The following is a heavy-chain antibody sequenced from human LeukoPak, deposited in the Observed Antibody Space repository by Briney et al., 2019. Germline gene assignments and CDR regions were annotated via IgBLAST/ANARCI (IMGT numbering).Heavy chain of an antibody. V-gene: IGHV3-23*01. D-gene: IGHD6-13*01. CDR1: GFTFSSYA. Sequence: GGSLRLSCAASGFTFSSYAMSWVRQAPGKGLEWVSAISGSGGSTYYADSVKGRFTISRDNSKNTLYLQMNSLRAEETAVYYCAKVMDSYSSSWYLNPYYFDYWGQGTLVTVSS. J-gene: IGHJ4*02. CDR2: ISGSGGST. CDR3: AKVMDSYSSSWYLNPYYFDY.